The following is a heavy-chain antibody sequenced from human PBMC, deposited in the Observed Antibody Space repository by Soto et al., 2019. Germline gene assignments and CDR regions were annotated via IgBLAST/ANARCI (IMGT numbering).Heavy chain of an antibody. Sequence: ESLKIPCKGSGYSFTSYGSGWVRQMPGKGLEWMGIIYPGDSDTRYSPSFQGQVTISADKSISTAYLQWSSLKASDTAMHYCARARRVVTGYFDYWGQGTLVTVSS. CDR1: GYSFTSYG. CDR3: ARARRVVTGYFDY. CDR2: IYPGDSDT. D-gene: IGHD5-18*01. V-gene: IGHV5-51*01. J-gene: IGHJ4*02.